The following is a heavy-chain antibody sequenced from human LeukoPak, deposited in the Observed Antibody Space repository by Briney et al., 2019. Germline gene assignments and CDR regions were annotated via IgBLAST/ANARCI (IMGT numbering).Heavy chain of an antibody. CDR3: ARDRGSGKYHMDV. V-gene: IGHV3-53*01. Sequence: GGSLRLSCAASGFTFSSYGMSWVGQAPGRGLEWVSVIYRGVTTYYADSVKGRFTISRDNSKNTLYLQMNSLRADDTAVYYCARDRGSGKYHMDVWGKGTTVTISS. D-gene: IGHD3-10*01. J-gene: IGHJ6*03. CDR2: IYRGVTT. CDR1: GFTFSSYG.